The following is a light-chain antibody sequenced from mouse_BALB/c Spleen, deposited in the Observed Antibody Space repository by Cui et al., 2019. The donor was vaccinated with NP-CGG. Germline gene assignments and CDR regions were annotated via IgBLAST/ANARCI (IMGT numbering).Light chain of an antibody. V-gene: IGLV1*01. CDR3: ALWYSNHWV. CDR2: GTS. Sequence: QAVVTQESAITTSPGETVTLTCRPSTGAVTTSNYANWVKEKPVHLFTGIIGGTSNRAPGVPARFSGSLIGDKAALTITGAQTEDEAMYFCALWYSNHWVFGGGTKLTVL. J-gene: IGLJ1*01. CDR1: TGAVTTSNY.